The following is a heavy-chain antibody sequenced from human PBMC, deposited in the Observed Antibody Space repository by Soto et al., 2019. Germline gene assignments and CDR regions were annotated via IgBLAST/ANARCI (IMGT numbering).Heavy chain of an antibody. CDR1: GFTFSDYG. V-gene: IGHV3-30*18. CDR2: ISYDGRKK. J-gene: IGHJ4*02. CDR3: AKDHSQELYYLDH. Sequence: QVRLEESGGGVVQPGGSLRLSCAASGFTFSDYGMYWVRQAPGKGLEWVALISYDGRKKHYADSVKGRFSISRDNSRNTLFLQLNHVRAEGTAVYYCAKDHSQELYYLDHWGRGALVAVSS. D-gene: IGHD1-26*01.